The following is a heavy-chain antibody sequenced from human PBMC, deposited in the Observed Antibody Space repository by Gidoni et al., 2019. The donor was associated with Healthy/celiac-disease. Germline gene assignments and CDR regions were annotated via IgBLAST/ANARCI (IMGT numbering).Heavy chain of an antibody. CDR2: ISSSSSYI. CDR3: ARDSGSYYYYYGMDV. D-gene: IGHD1-26*01. V-gene: IGHV3-21*01. CDR1: GFTFSSYS. Sequence: EVQLVESGGGLVKPGGSLRLSCPASGFTFSSYSMNWVRQAPGKGLEWVSSISSSSSYIYYADSVKGRFTISRYNAKNSLYLQMNSLRAEDTAVYYCARDSGSYYYYYGMDVWGQGTTVTVSS. J-gene: IGHJ6*02.